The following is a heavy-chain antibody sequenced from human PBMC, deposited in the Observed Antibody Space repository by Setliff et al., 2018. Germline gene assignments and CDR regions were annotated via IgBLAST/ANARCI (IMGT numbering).Heavy chain of an antibody. CDR2: IKQDGSEK. J-gene: IGHJ4*02. CDR3: VRDRSGDYAFDF. V-gene: IGHV3-7*01. D-gene: IGHD4-17*01. Sequence: PGGSLRLSCAASGFTFSSYWMSWVRQAPGKGLEWVANIKQDGSEKYYVDSVKGRFTISRDNAKNSLYLQMNSLRAEDTAVYFCVRDRSGDYAFDFWGQGTLVTVSS. CDR1: GFTFSSYW.